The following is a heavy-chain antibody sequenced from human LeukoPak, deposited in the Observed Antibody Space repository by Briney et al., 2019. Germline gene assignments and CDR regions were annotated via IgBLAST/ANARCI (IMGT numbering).Heavy chain of an antibody. CDR2: ISWNSGSI. J-gene: IGHJ6*03. Sequence: GGSLRLSCAASGFTFSSYAMHWVRQAPGKGLEWVSGISWNSGSIGYADSVKGRFTISRDNAKNSLYLQMNSLRAEDTALYYCAKDAAIMESGYYYYMDVWGKGTTVTISS. V-gene: IGHV3-9*01. CDR1: GFTFSSYA. CDR3: AKDAAIMESGYYYYMDV. D-gene: IGHD3-16*01.